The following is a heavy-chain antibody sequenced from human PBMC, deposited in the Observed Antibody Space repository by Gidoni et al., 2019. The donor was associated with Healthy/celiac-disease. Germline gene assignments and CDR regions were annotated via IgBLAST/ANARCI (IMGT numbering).Heavy chain of an antibody. CDR1: GGSITNYY. D-gene: IGHD3-9*01. CDR2: IYYSGST. Sequence: QVQLQASGPGLVKPSATLSLTCTVSGGSITNYYWSWIRQPPGKGLEWIGYIYYSGSTNYNPSLKSRVTISVDTSKNQFSLKLSSVTAADTALYYCARGRSYLDYLDYWGQGTLVTVSS. CDR3: ARGRSYLDYLDY. V-gene: IGHV4-59*01. J-gene: IGHJ4*02.